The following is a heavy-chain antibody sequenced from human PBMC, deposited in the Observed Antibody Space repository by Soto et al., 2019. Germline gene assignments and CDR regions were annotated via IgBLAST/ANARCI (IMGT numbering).Heavy chain of an antibody. J-gene: IGHJ6*02. CDR3: ARDGSHENYYSAAREI. V-gene: IGHV4-59*01. CDR2: VYHSGST. CDR1: GDSISTYY. D-gene: IGHD1-26*01. Sequence: QVQLQESGPGLVKPSETLSLTCTVSGDSISTYYWSWIRQSPGKGLEWICYVYHSGSTNYNPSLTSRVTISVDTSNNQFSLRLPSVTAADTAVYYCARDGSHENYYSAAREIWGQGTAVTVSS.